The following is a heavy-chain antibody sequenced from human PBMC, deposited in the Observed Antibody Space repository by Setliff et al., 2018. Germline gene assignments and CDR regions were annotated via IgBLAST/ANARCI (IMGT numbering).Heavy chain of an antibody. Sequence: GGSLRLSCAASGFTFSSYAMNWVRQAPGKGLEWVSAISDSGGSAYYADSVKGRFTISRDNSKNTLYLQMTSLRAEDTAVYYCAKSTTTEIYFDYWGQGTLVTVSS. CDR3: AKSTTTEIYFDY. D-gene: IGHD4-17*01. V-gene: IGHV3-23*01. CDR2: ISDSGGSA. CDR1: GFTFSSYA. J-gene: IGHJ4*02.